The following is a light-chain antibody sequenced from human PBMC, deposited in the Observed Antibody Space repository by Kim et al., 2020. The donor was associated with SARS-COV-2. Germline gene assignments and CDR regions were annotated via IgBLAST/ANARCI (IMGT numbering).Light chain of an antibody. Sequence: EVVMTQSPATLSVPPGERATLSCRASQSVSRNLAWYQQKAGQAPRLVIYGASTRATGIPARFSGSGSGTEFTLTISSLQSEDFAVYYCHQYNDWWTFGQGTKVDIK. CDR1: QSVSRN. CDR2: GAS. J-gene: IGKJ1*01. CDR3: HQYNDWWT. V-gene: IGKV3-15*01.